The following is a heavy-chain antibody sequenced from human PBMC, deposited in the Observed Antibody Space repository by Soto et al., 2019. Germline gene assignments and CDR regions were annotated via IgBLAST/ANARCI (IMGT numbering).Heavy chain of an antibody. Sequence: PGGSLRLSCAASGFTFSSYGMHWVRQAPGKGLEWVAVISYDGSNKYYADSVKGRFTISRDNSKNTLYLQMNSLRAEDTAVYYCAKLRIWFGELLGYAFDIWGQGTMVTVS. CDR3: AKLRIWFGELLGYAFDI. J-gene: IGHJ3*02. CDR2: ISYDGSNK. V-gene: IGHV3-30*18. D-gene: IGHD3-10*01. CDR1: GFTFSSYG.